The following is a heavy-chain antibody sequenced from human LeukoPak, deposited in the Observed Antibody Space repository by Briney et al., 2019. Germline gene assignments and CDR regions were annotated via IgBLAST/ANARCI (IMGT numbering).Heavy chain of an antibody. CDR3: ARGNRMGYSYGHFDY. Sequence: GGSLRLSCAASGFTFSSYSMNWVRQAPGKGLEWVSSISSSSSYIYYADSVKGRFTISRDNAKNSLYLQMNGLRAEDTAVYYCARGNRMGYSYGHFDYWGQGTLVTVSS. CDR1: GFTFSSYS. D-gene: IGHD5-18*01. J-gene: IGHJ4*02. V-gene: IGHV3-21*01. CDR2: ISSSSSYI.